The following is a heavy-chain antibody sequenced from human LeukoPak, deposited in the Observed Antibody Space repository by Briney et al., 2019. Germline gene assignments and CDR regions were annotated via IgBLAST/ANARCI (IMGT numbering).Heavy chain of an antibody. CDR2: IYRGGST. Sequence: GGSLRLSCAASGFTVSSNYWSWVRQAPGKGLAGVAVIYRGGSTYYADSGKGRFTISRDNSKNKQYLQMNSLRAEDTAVYYCARDPVVIEAAAGTGEYYYYYYGMDGWGQGTTVTVSS. V-gene: IGHV3-66*01. D-gene: IGHD6-13*01. CDR3: ARDPVVIEAAAGTGEYYYYYYGMDG. J-gene: IGHJ6*02. CDR1: GFTVSSNY.